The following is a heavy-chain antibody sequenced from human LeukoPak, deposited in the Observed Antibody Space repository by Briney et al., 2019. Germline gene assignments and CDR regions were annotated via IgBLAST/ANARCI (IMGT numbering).Heavy chain of an antibody. CDR1: GFTFSSYA. CDR2: ISGSGGST. D-gene: IGHD3-22*01. Sequence: GGSLRLSCAASGFTFSSYAMTWVRQAPWKGLEWVSAISGSGGSTYYADSVKGRFTISRDNSKNTLYLQMNSLRAEDTAVYYCAKWEDYDSSGYYYFDYWGQGTLVTVSS. CDR3: AKWEDYDSSGYYYFDY. V-gene: IGHV3-23*01. J-gene: IGHJ4*02.